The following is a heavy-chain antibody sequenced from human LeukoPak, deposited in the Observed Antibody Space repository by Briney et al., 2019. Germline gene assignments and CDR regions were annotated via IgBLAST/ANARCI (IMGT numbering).Heavy chain of an antibody. Sequence: GGSLRLSCAASGFTFSSYSMNWVRQAPGKGLEWVSYISSSSSTIYYADSVKGRFTISRDNAKNSLYLQMNSLRAEDTAVYYCARAISGWLAYYFDYWGQGTLVTVSS. V-gene: IGHV3-48*01. CDR3: ARAISGWLAYYFDY. D-gene: IGHD6-19*01. CDR1: GFTFSSYS. J-gene: IGHJ4*02. CDR2: ISSSSSTI.